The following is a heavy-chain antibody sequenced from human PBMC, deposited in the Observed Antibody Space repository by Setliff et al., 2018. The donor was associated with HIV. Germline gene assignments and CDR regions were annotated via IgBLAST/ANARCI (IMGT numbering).Heavy chain of an antibody. CDR1: GYTFTGCG. V-gene: IGHV1-18*01. Sequence: ASVKVSCKASGYTFTGCGISWVRQAPGQGLEWMGWISAYNGNTNYAQKLQGRVTMTTDTSTSTAYMELRSLRSDDTAVYYCARGGGGYNFWSGYPSFDYWGQGTLVTVSS. D-gene: IGHD3-3*01. CDR3: ARGGGGYNFWSGYPSFDY. J-gene: IGHJ4*02. CDR2: ISAYNGNT.